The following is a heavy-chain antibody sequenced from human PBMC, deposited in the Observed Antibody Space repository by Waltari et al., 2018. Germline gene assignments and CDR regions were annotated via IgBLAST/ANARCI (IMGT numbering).Heavy chain of an antibody. CDR2: INHSGST. Sequence: QVQLQQWGAGLLKPSETLSLTCAVYGGSFSGYYWSWIRQPPGKGLEWIGEINHSGSTNYNPSLKSRVTISVDTSKNQFSLKLSSVTAADTAVYYCARGYLRRDGYNRVSYYMDVWGKGTTVTVSS. J-gene: IGHJ6*03. CDR3: ARGYLRRDGYNRVSYYMDV. V-gene: IGHV4-34*01. CDR1: GGSFSGYY. D-gene: IGHD5-12*01.